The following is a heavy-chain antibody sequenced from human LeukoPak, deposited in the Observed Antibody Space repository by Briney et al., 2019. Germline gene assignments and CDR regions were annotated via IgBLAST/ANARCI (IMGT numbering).Heavy chain of an antibody. CDR2: IYDRGPA. CDR3: ARSRQASGLFNS. V-gene: IGHV4-30-2*01. J-gene: IGHJ5*01. D-gene: IGHD3-10*01. CDR1: GYAIASGGFS. Sequence: SQTLSLTCTVSGYAIASGGFSWNWIRQPPGKGLEWIGCIYDRGPAYYNPSLKSRFTISVDRPKNQFFLNVTSLTAADTAVYYCARSRQASGLFNSWGQGTLVVVSS.